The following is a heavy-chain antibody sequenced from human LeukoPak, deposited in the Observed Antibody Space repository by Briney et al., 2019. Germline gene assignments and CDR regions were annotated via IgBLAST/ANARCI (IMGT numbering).Heavy chain of an antibody. V-gene: IGHV3-30*03. CDR1: GFTFSSYG. CDR3: ARRIQI. CDR2: ISYDGSNK. D-gene: IGHD2-21*01. Sequence: GGSLRLSCAASGFTFSSYGMHWVRQAPGKGLEWVAVISYDGSNKYYADSVKGRFTISRDNSKNTLYLLMNSLRAEDTAVYYCARRIQIWGQGTLVTVSS. J-gene: IGHJ4*02.